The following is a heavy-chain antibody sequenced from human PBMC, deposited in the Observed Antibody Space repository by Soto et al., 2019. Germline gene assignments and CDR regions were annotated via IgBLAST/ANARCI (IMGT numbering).Heavy chain of an antibody. J-gene: IGHJ2*01. CDR3: AQTLVLAWAGPGRFDI. CDR2: ITPVFGTA. Sequence: QVQLVQSGAEVKKPGSSVKVSCKASGGTFSNYAISWERQAPGQGLEWLGGITPVFGTANYAQKFQGRVTITADESMSTAYMELNRLRSEDTDVYYCAQTLVLAWAGPGRFDIWGRGTLVPVSS. CDR1: GGTFSNYA. D-gene: IGHD6-19*01. V-gene: IGHV1-69*12.